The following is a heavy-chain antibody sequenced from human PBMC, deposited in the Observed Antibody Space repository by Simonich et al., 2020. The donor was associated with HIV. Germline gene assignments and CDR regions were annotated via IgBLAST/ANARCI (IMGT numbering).Heavy chain of an antibody. CDR2: IWYDGMNK. Sequence: QVQLVESGGGVVQPGRSLRLSCAASGFTFSSYGMHWVRQVPGKGLEWVAVIWYDGMNKDYAESVKGRFTISRDNSKNTLYLQMNSLRAEDTAMYYCAKDIQFLEFFDHWGQGTLVTVSS. CDR3: AKDIQFLEFFDH. D-gene: IGHD3-3*01. J-gene: IGHJ4*02. V-gene: IGHV3-30*18. CDR1: GFTFSSYG.